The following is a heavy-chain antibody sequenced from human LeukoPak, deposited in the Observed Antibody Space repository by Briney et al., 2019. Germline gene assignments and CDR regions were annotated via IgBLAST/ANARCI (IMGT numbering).Heavy chain of an antibody. Sequence: PSETLSLTSAVYGGSFSGYYWSWIRQPPGKGLEWIGEINHSGSTNYNPSLKSRVTISVDKSKNQFSLKLSSVTAADTAVYYCARDPERYYDYVWGIANWFDPWGQGTLVTVSS. D-gene: IGHD3-16*01. CDR2: INHSGST. CDR1: GGSFSGYY. CDR3: ARDPERYYDYVWGIANWFDP. J-gene: IGHJ5*02. V-gene: IGHV4-34*01.